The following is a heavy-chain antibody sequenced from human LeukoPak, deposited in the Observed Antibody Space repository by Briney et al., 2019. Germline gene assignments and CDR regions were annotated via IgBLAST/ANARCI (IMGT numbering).Heavy chain of an antibody. CDR1: GGSFSGYY. J-gene: IGHJ6*03. CDR2: INHSGST. CDR3: ARGSLSPAAAGTYGWGWGYYYYYMDV. Sequence: SETLSLTCAVYGGSFSGYYWSWIRQPPGKGLEWIGEINHSGSTNYNPSLKSRVTISVDTSKNQFSLKLSSVTAADTAVYYCARGSLSPAAAGTYGWGWGYYYYYMDVWGKGTTVTISS. V-gene: IGHV4-34*01. D-gene: IGHD6-13*01.